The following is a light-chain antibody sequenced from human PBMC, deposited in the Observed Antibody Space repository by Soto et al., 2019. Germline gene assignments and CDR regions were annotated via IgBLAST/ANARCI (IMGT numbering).Light chain of an antibody. CDR3: QQLNSYPLT. Sequence: DIQLTQSPSFLSASVGDRVTITCRASQGISSYLAWYQQKPGKAPKLLIYAASTLQSGVPSRFSGSGSGSEFTLTISSLPPEDFATYYCQQLNSYPLTFGPGTKVVI. V-gene: IGKV1-9*01. J-gene: IGKJ3*01. CDR2: AAS. CDR1: QGISSY.